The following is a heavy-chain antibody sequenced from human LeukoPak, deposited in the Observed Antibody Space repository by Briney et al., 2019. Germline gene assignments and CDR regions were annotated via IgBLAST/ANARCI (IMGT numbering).Heavy chain of an antibody. Sequence: GGSLRLSCAASGFTFSSYAMSWVRQAPGKGLEWVSYISSSGSTIYYADSVKGRFTISRDNAKNSLYLQMNSLRAEDTAVYYCAELGITMIGGVWGKGTTVTISA. D-gene: IGHD3-10*02. CDR1: GFTFSSYA. CDR3: AELGITMIGGV. CDR2: ISSSGSTI. J-gene: IGHJ6*04. V-gene: IGHV3-48*03.